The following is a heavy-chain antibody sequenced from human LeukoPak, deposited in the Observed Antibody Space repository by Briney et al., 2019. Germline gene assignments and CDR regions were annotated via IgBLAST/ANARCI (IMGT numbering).Heavy chain of an antibody. V-gene: IGHV1-8*01. J-gene: IGHJ6*02. D-gene: IGHD1-1*01. Sequence: GASVKVSCKASGYTFTSYDINWVRQATGQGLEWMGWMNPNSGNTGYAQKFQGRVTMTRNTSISTAYMELSSLRPEDTAVYYCARRGYNWNDLYYYYGMDVWGQGTTVTVSS. CDR3: ARRGYNWNDLYYYYGMDV. CDR1: GYTFTSYD. CDR2: MNPNSGNT.